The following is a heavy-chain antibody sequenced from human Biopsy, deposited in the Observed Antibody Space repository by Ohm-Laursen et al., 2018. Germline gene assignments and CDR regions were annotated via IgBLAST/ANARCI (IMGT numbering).Heavy chain of an antibody. Sequence: SQTLSLTCSVSGASVKTSGYFWAWIRQPPGKGLQWIGYVYYTGSTDYNPSLQSRVTISVDTSKNHFSLRLRSVTPADTAIYYCARDRGYYSDRTVPGYFDLWGRGTLVTVSS. D-gene: IGHD3-22*01. CDR2: VYYTGST. CDR1: GASVKTSGYF. J-gene: IGHJ2*01. CDR3: ARDRGYYSDRTVPGYFDL. V-gene: IGHV4-61*03.